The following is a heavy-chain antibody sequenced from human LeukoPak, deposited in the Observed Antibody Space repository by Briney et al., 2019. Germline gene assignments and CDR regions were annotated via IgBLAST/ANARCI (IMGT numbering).Heavy chain of an antibody. CDR3: ARAGDGTAARDY. Sequence: GGSLRLSCAPSGLTFSRYWMSWVRQAPGKGPEWVANINEDGSEEYYVDSVRGRFTIARDNAKNSLYLQMNSLRAEDTAVYYCARAGDGTAARDYWGQGTLVTVSS. CDR1: GLTFSRYW. J-gene: IGHJ4*02. D-gene: IGHD2-15*01. V-gene: IGHV3-7*01. CDR2: INEDGSEE.